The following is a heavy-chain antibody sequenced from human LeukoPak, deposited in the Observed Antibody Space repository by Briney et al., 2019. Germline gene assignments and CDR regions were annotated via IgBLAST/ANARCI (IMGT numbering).Heavy chain of an antibody. CDR2: IVVGSGNS. V-gene: IGHV1-58*02. J-gene: IGHJ5*02. D-gene: IGHD3-16*01. Sequence: TSVKVSCKASGFTFTSSAMQWVRQARGQRLEWIGWIVVGSGNSNYAQKFQERVTITRDMSTSTAYMELSSLRSEDTAVYYCAADPAGELGANWFDPWGQGTLVTVSS. CDR3: AADPAGELGANWFDP. CDR1: GFTFTSSA.